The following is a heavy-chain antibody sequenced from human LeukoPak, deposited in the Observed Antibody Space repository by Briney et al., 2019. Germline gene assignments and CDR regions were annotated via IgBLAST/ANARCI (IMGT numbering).Heavy chain of an antibody. CDR1: GFTFSSYG. Sequence: GGSLRLSCAASGFTFSSYGMHWVRQAPGKGLEWVAFIRYDGSNKYYADSVKGRFTISRDNSKNTLYLQMNSLKTEDTAVYYCTTDGQWPPPQWGQGTLVTVSS. V-gene: IGHV3-30*02. CDR3: TTDGQWPPPQ. J-gene: IGHJ4*02. CDR2: IRYDGSNK. D-gene: IGHD6-19*01.